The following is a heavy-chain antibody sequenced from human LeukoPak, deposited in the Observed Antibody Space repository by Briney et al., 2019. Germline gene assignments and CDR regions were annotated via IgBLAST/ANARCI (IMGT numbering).Heavy chain of an antibody. V-gene: IGHV3-21*01. Sequence: GGSLRLSCAASGFIFSSYSMSWVRQAPGKGLEWVSSISSSSSYIYYADSVKGRFTISRDNAKNSLYLQMNSLRAEDTAVYYCARDFADTAMGDAFDIWGQGTMVTVSS. D-gene: IGHD5-18*01. J-gene: IGHJ3*02. CDR1: GFIFSSYS. CDR3: ARDFADTAMGDAFDI. CDR2: ISSSSSYI.